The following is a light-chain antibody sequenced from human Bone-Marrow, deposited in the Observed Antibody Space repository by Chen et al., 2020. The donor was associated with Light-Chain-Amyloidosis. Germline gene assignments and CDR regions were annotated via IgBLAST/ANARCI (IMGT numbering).Light chain of an antibody. CDR1: QTISSNY. V-gene: IGKV3-20*01. J-gene: IGKJ4*01. Sequence: EIVLTQSPGTMSLSPGEGANLSCRASQTISSNYLTWYQQKFGQAPRLLIYGSSSRATGIPDRFTGSGSGTDFTLTINRLEPEDFAMDYCQQYGTSPLTSGGGTKVEIK. CDR2: GSS. CDR3: QQYGTSPLT.